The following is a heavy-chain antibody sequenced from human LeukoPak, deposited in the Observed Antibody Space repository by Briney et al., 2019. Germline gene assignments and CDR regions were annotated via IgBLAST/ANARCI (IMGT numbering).Heavy chain of an antibody. V-gene: IGHV3-30*02. Sequence: PGGSLRLSCAASRFSFSNYGMPWVRQTPGKGLEWVAFIRYDGSNEYYADSVKGRFTISRDNYKNTLSLQMNSLRAEDTALYYCAKAVATIGFGHYLDYWGQGTLVTVSS. J-gene: IGHJ4*02. CDR2: IRYDGSNE. CDR1: RFSFSNYG. D-gene: IGHD5-12*01. CDR3: AKAVATIGFGHYLDY.